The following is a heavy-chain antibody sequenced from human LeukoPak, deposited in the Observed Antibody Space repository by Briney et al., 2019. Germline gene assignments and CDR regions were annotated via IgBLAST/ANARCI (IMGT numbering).Heavy chain of an antibody. Sequence: PSETLSPTCTVSGGSISYYYWNWIRQPPGKGLEWIGYIYYSGSTNYNPSLKSRVTISVDMSKNQFSLRLNSVTAADTAVYYCASGYKGYDNSGPFDYGGQGTLVTVSS. J-gene: IGHJ4*02. CDR3: ASGYKGYDNSGPFDY. D-gene: IGHD3-22*01. V-gene: IGHV4-59*01. CDR2: IYYSGST. CDR1: GGSISYYY.